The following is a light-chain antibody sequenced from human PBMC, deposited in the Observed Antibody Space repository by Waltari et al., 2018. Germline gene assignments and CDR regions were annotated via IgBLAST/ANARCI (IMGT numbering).Light chain of an antibody. V-gene: IGLV1-40*01. CDR1: SSNIGASSD. CDR2: GNN. J-gene: IGLJ2*01. CDR3: QSYDSSLIASI. Sequence: QSGPTQPPSVSGAPGQRVTISCTGTSSNIGASSDVHRYQVLPGTAPKLLTFGNNNRPSGVPDRFSGAKSGTSASLAITGLQAEDEADYYCQSYDSSLIASIFGGGTRLTVL.